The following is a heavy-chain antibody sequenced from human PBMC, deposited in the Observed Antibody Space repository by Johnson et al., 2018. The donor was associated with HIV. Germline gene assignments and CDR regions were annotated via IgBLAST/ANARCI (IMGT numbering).Heavy chain of an antibody. D-gene: IGHD5-24*01. CDR3: ARGLWPQRWAFDI. V-gene: IGHV3-66*01. Sequence: VQLVESGGGLVQPGGSLRLSCAASGFTVSSYYMSWVRQAPGKGLEWVSVLFSGGTTYYADSVKGRFTISRDNAKNSLYLQMNSLRAEDTAVYYCARGLWPQRWAFDIWGQGTMVTVSS. CDR1: GFTVSSYY. J-gene: IGHJ3*02. CDR2: LFSGGTT.